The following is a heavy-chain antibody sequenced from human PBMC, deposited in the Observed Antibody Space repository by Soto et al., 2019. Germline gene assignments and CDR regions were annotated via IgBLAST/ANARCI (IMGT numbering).Heavy chain of an antibody. CDR3: VKDIHFLGIWYFDL. Sequence: EQLAESGGGVVQSGRSLRLSCEASGFTFSSFGMHWVRQAPGKGLEWVAVISYDGSDTYFADSVKGRFTISRDNSKNTVYLQMNSFRVADTAVYYCVKDIHFLGIWYFDLWGRGSLVSVSS. D-gene: IGHD3-16*01. CDR2: ISYDGSDT. J-gene: IGHJ2*01. CDR1: GFTFSSFG. V-gene: IGHV3-30*18.